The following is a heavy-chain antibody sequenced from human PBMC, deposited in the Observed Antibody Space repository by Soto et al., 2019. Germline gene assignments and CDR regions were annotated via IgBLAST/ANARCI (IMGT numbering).Heavy chain of an antibody. V-gene: IGHV4-59*01. CDR3: ARERRDGYKQYFDY. Sequence: QVQLQESGPGLVKPSETLSLMCTVSGGSISSSYWSWIRQPPGKGLEWIGYIYYSGSTNYNPSLKTRVTISVDTSKNQFSLKLSSVTAADTAVYYCARERRDGYKQYFDYWGQGTLVTVSS. D-gene: IGHD5-12*01. CDR2: IYYSGST. J-gene: IGHJ4*02. CDR1: GGSISSSY.